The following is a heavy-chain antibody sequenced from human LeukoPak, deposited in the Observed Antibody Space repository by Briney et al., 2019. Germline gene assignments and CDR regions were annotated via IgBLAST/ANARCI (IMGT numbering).Heavy chain of an antibody. Sequence: GESLKISCKGSGYSFTSYWIGWVRQMPGKDLEWMGIIYPGDSDTRYSPSFQGQVTISADKSISTAYLQWSSLKASDTAMYYCARLASGWYYGSGSYLGYWGQGTLVTVSS. CDR1: GYSFTSYW. CDR2: IYPGDSDT. D-gene: IGHD3-10*01. CDR3: ARLASGWYYGSGSYLGY. V-gene: IGHV5-51*01. J-gene: IGHJ4*02.